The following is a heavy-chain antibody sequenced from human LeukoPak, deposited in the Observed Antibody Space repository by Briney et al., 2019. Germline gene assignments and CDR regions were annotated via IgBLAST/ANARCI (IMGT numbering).Heavy chain of an antibody. D-gene: IGHD6-13*01. V-gene: IGHV3-23*01. CDR3: AILPGYSSGWYEVNY. CDR2: ISGSGGST. J-gene: IGHJ4*02. Sequence: GGSLRLSCAASGFTFSSYAMSWVRQAPGEGLECVSGISGSGGSTYYADSGKGRFTISRDNSRNTLYLQMNSPRAEDTAVYYCAILPGYSSGWYEVNYWGQGTLVTVSS. CDR1: GFTFSSYA.